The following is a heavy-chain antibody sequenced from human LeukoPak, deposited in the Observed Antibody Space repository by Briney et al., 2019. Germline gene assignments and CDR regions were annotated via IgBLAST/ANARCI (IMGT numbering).Heavy chain of an antibody. J-gene: IGHJ4*02. CDR2: IRSKAYGGTT. CDR1: GFTFGDYA. V-gene: IGHV3-49*03. D-gene: IGHD6-19*01. CDR3: TRDGWHSSGWYEVDY. Sequence: TGGSLRLSCTASGFTFGDYAMSWFRQAPGKGLEWVGFIRSKAYGGTTEYAASVKGRFTISRDDSKGIAYLQMNSLKTEDTAVYYCTRDGWHSSGWYEVDYWGQGTLVTVSS.